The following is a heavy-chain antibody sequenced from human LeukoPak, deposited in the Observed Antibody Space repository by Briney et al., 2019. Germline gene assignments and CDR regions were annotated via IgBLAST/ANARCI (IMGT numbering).Heavy chain of an antibody. CDR1: GFTFSSYA. Sequence: GGSLRLSCAASGFTFSSYAMSWVRQAPGKGLEWVSAISGSGGSTYYADSVKGRFTISRDNSKNTLYLQMNSLRAEDTAVYCCAKDPPKWELLLYYYYGMDVWGQGTTVTVSS. D-gene: IGHD1-26*01. V-gene: IGHV3-23*01. CDR3: AKDPPKWELLLYYYYGMDV. CDR2: ISGSGGST. J-gene: IGHJ6*02.